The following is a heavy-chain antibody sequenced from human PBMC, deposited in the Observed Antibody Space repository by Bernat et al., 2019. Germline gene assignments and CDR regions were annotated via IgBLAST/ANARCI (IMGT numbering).Heavy chain of an antibody. D-gene: IGHD4-17*01. J-gene: IGHJ4*02. V-gene: IGHV4-31*09. CDR1: GGSISSGGYY. CDR3: ATRPSTVPRVEGFDY. CDR2: IYHSGST. Sequence: QVQLQESGPGLVKPSQTLSLTCTVSGGSISSGGYYWSWIRQHPGKGLEWIGEIYHSGSTNYNPSLKSRVTISVDKSKNQFSLKLSSVTAADTAVYYCATRPSTVPRVEGFDYWGQGTLVTVSS.